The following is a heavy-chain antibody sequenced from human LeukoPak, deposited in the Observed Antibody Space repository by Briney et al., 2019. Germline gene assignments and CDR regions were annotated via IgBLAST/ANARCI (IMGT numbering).Heavy chain of an antibody. Sequence: SVKVSCKASGGTFSSYAISWVRQAPGQGLEWMGRIIPILGIANYAQKFQGRVTITADKSTSTAYMELSSLRSEDTAVYYCARFPMVRMSPNDYGGNSHYYYYYGMDVWGQGATVTVSS. J-gene: IGHJ6*02. V-gene: IGHV1-69*04. CDR3: ARFPMVRMSPNDYGGNSHYYYYYGMDV. CDR1: GGTFSSYA. CDR2: IIPILGIA. D-gene: IGHD4-23*01.